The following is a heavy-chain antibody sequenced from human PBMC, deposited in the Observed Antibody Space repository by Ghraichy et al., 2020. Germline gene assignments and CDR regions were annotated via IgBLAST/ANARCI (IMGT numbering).Heavy chain of an antibody. CDR3: ARDQVGMATTYDAFDI. V-gene: IGHV4-59*01. CDR1: GGSISSYY. CDR2: IYYSGST. D-gene: IGHD5-24*01. Sequence: SETLSLTCTVSGGSISSYYWSWIRQPPGKGLEWIGYIYYSGSTNYNPSLKSRVTISVDTSKNQFSLKLSSVTAADTAGYYCARDQVGMATTYDAFDIWGQGTMVTVSS. J-gene: IGHJ3*02.